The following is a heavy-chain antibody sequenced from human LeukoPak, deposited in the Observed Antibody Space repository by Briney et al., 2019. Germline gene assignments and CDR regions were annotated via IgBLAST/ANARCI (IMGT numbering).Heavy chain of an antibody. J-gene: IGHJ5*02. CDR3: ARTGREYQLLWWFDP. CDR1: GFTFSSYS. CDR2: ISSSSSYI. V-gene: IGHV3-21*01. Sequence: GWSLRLSCAASGFTFSSYSMNWVRQAPGKGLEWVSSISSSSSYIYYADSVKGRFTISRDNAKNSLYLQMNSLRAEDTAVYYCARTGREYQLLWWFDPWGQGTLVTVSS. D-gene: IGHD2-2*01.